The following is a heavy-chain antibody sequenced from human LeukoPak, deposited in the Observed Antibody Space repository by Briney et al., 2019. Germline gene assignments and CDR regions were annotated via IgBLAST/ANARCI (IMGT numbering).Heavy chain of an antibody. CDR2: INSDGSST. CDR3: AKLSVSQQLDY. D-gene: IGHD6-13*01. V-gene: IGHV3-74*01. CDR1: GFTFSSYW. Sequence: PGGSLRLSCAASGFTFSSYWMHWVRQAPGKGLVWVSRINSDGSSTSYADSVKGRFTISRDNAKNTLYLQMNSLRAEDTAVYYCAKLSVSQQLDYWGQGTLVTVSS. J-gene: IGHJ4*02.